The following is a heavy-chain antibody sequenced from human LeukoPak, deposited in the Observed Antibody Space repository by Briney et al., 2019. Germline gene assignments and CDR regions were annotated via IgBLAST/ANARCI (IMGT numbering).Heavy chain of an antibody. CDR3: ARHVKSGSSGGNFDH. Sequence: SETLSLTCTVSGGSISSSPYYWGWIRQSPGKGLEWIGSISYSGSTFYNPSRKSRLTISVDTSKNQFSLKLSSVTAADTAVYYCARHVKSGSSGGNFDHWGQGTLVTVSS. CDR2: ISYSGST. CDR1: GGSISSSPYY. J-gene: IGHJ4*02. D-gene: IGHD1-26*01. V-gene: IGHV4-39*01.